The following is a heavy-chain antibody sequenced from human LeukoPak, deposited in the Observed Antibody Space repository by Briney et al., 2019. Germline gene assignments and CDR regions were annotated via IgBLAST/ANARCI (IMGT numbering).Heavy chain of an antibody. CDR1: GFTFSDQY. CDR3: ARDGGEGGKSAFDI. D-gene: IGHD3-16*01. CDR2: AKSKAKSYAT. J-gene: IGHJ3*02. Sequence: PGGSLRLYCAASGFTFSDQYIDWVRQAPGKGLEWVGRAKSKAKSYATEYAASVRGRFTISRDDSKNLVYLQMNSLKTEDTAVYYCARDGGEGGKSAFDIWGQGTMVTVSS. V-gene: IGHV3-72*01.